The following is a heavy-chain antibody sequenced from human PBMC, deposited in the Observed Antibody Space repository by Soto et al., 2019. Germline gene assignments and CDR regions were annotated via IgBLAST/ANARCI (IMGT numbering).Heavy chain of an antibody. CDR2: INWNGGST. V-gene: IGHV3-20*04. CDR3: ARDGLGELLLGWYFHL. J-gene: IGHJ2*01. D-gene: IGHD1-26*01. Sequence: EVQLVESGGGVVGPGGSLRLSCAASGFTFDDYGMSWVRQAPGKGLEWVSGINWNGGSTGYADSVKGRFTISRDNAQNSLYLQMSSLRAEDTALYYCARDGLGELLLGWYFHLWGRGTLVTVSS. CDR1: GFTFDDYG.